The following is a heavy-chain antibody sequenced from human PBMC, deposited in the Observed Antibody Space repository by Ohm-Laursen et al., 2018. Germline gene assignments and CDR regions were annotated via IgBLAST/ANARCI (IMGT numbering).Heavy chain of an antibody. CDR2: ISSSGSTN. J-gene: IGHJ5*02. Sequence: SLRLSCTASGFTFSDYYMSWIRQAPGKGLEWVSYISSSGSTNSYTDSVRGRFTISRDNAKNSLYLQMNSLRAEDTAVYYCARAGDTVLVAAANWFDPWGQGTLVTVSS. D-gene: IGHD2-2*01. V-gene: IGHV3-11*01. CDR1: GFTFSDYY. CDR3: ARAGDTVLVAAANWFDP.